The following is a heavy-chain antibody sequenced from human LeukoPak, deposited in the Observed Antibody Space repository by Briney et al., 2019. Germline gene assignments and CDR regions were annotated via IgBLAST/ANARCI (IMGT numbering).Heavy chain of an antibody. J-gene: IGHJ4*02. Sequence: GGALRLPCAASGFTFSSYGMHWVRQAPGKGLEWVAVISYDGSNKYYADSVKGRFTISRDNSKNTLYLQMNSLRAEDTAVYYCAKDTAMVLRGQGTLVTVSS. CDR3: AKDTAMVL. CDR1: GFTFSSYG. CDR2: ISYDGSNK. V-gene: IGHV3-30*18. D-gene: IGHD5-18*01.